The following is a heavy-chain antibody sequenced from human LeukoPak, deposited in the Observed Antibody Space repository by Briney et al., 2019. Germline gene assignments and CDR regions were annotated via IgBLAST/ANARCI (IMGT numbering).Heavy chain of an antibody. CDR3: ARGAYYYDSSGETRYDAFDI. J-gene: IGHJ3*02. CDR1: DYTFTSYG. CDR2: ISAYNGNT. Sequence: ASVKVSCKASDYTFTSYGISWVRQAPGQGLEWMGWISAYNGNTNYAQKLQGRVTMTTDTSTSTAYMELRSLRSDDTAVYYCARGAYYYDSSGETRYDAFDIWGQGTMVTVSS. V-gene: IGHV1-18*01. D-gene: IGHD3-22*01.